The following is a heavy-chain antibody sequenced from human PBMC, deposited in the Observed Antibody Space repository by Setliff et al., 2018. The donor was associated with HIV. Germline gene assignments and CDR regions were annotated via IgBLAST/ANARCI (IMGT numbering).Heavy chain of an antibody. J-gene: IGHJ4*02. CDR3: ARDLRATYEGFSFHDFDY. CDR1: GFTFRSYG. Sequence: PGGSLRLSCAASGFTFRSYGMNWVRQAPGKGLEWVSYISSSSSYTHYADSVKGRFTISRDNAKNSLYLQMNSLRAEDTAVYYCARDLRATYEGFSFHDFDYWGQGTLVTVSS. V-gene: IGHV3-21*01. CDR2: ISSSSSYT. D-gene: IGHD5-12*01.